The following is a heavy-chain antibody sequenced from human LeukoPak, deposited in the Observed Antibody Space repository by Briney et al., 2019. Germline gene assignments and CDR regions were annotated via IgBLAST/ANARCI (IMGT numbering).Heavy chain of an antibody. CDR3: ARARCGYNRGPFDY. CDR2: ISYDGSNK. V-gene: IGHV3-30-3*01. Sequence: SLRLSCAASGFTFSNYAMHAVCQAPRKGLEWVAFISYDGSNKHYADSVKGRFTISRDNSKNTLYLQMNSLRPEDTAVYYCARARCGYNRGPFDYWGQGILVTVSS. D-gene: IGHD5-24*01. CDR1: GFTFSNYA. J-gene: IGHJ4*02.